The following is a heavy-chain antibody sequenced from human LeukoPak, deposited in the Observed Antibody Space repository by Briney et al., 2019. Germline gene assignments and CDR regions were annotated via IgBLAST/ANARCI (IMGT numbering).Heavy chain of an antibody. Sequence: GGSLRLSCAASGFTFSSYAMSWVRQAPGKGLEWVANIKQDGSEKSYVDSVKGRFTISRDNAKNSLYLQMNSLRAEDTALYYCATGPSYCGGDCYYYFAYWGQGTLVTVSS. CDR2: IKQDGSEK. V-gene: IGHV3-7*01. J-gene: IGHJ4*02. D-gene: IGHD2-21*01. CDR3: ATGPSYCGGDCYYYFAY. CDR1: GFTFSSYA.